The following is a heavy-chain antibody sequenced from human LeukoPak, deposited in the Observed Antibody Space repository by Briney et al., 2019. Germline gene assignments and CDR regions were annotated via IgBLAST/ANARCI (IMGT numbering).Heavy chain of an antibody. CDR2: ISHRGRT. CDR3: AREHIVVVPAAMKEMVWFDP. CDR1: GGSFSGYY. Sequence: SETLSLTCAVYGGSFSGYYWSWIRQPPGKGLEWIGEISHRGRTNYNPSLKSRVTISVDTSKNQFSLKLSSVTAADTAVYYCAREHIVVVPAAMKEMVWFDPWGQGTLVTVSS. J-gene: IGHJ5*02. V-gene: IGHV4-34*01. D-gene: IGHD2-2*01.